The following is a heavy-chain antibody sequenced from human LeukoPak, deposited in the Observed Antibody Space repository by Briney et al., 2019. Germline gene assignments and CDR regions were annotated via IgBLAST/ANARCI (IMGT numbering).Heavy chain of an antibody. J-gene: IGHJ5*02. V-gene: IGHV5-51*01. Sequence: RGESLKISCKGSGYNFTSYWIGWVRQMPGKGLEWMGIIYPGDSDTRYSPSFQGQVTISADKSISTAYLQWSSPKASDTAMYYCARQVDEFHPFDPWGQGTLVTVSS. CDR1: GYNFTSYW. CDR2: IYPGDSDT. CDR3: ARQVDEFHPFDP. D-gene: IGHD2-2*01.